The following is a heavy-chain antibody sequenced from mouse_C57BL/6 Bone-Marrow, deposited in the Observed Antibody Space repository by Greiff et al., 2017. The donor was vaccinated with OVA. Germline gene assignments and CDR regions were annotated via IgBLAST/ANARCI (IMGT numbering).Heavy chain of an antibody. J-gene: IGHJ3*01. D-gene: IGHD2-13*01. V-gene: IGHV7-1*01. CDR1: GFTFSDFY. CDR3: SRDEAYGDPFAY. CDR2: SRNKANDYTT. Sequence: EVKLVESGGGLVQSGRSLRLSCATSGFTFSDFYMEWVGQAPGKGREWIAASRNKANDYTTEYSASVKVQFIVSRDTSNSILYLQMNALRAEDTAIYYCSRDEAYGDPFAYWGQVTLVTVSA.